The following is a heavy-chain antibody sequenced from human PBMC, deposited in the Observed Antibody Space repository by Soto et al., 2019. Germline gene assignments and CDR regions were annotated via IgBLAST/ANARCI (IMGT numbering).Heavy chain of an antibody. D-gene: IGHD3-9*01. Sequence: GGSLRLSCAASGFTFSDYYMSWIRQAPGKGLEWVSYISSSSSYTNYADSVKGRFTISRDNAKNSLYLQMNSLRAEDTAVYYCARDAFPPFDWSPADYFDYWGQGTLVTVSS. CDR2: ISSSSSYT. CDR1: GFTFSDYY. V-gene: IGHV3-11*06. J-gene: IGHJ4*02. CDR3: ARDAFPPFDWSPADYFDY.